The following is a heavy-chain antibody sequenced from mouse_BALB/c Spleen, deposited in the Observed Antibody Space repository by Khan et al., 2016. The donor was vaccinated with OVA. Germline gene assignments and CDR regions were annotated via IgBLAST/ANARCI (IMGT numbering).Heavy chain of an antibody. V-gene: IGHV9-1*02. D-gene: IGHD6-2*01. J-gene: IGHJ1*01. Sequence: QIQLVQSGPELKKPGETVKISCKASGYTFTNYGMNWVMQAPGKGLKWLGWINTYTGEPTYADDFKGRYAFSLDTSASTAYLQINNLKNEDMATYFCARISSYWYSDVWGAGTTVTVSS. CDR2: INTYTGEP. CDR1: GYTFTNYG. CDR3: ARISSYWYSDV.